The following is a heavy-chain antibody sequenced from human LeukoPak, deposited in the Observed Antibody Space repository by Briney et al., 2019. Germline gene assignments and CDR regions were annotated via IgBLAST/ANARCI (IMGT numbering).Heavy chain of an antibody. Sequence: PGGSLRLSCAASGFTFNNYGMGWVRQTPGKGLEWVATIGTSGANTYHADSVKGRFTVSRDNSKNTLYLQMNNMRAEDTAVYYCAKDYSSSLTNWFDPWGQGTLVTVSS. V-gene: IGHV3-23*01. CDR1: GFTFNNYG. J-gene: IGHJ5*02. CDR2: IGTSGANT. D-gene: IGHD3-22*01. CDR3: AKDYSSSLTNWFDP.